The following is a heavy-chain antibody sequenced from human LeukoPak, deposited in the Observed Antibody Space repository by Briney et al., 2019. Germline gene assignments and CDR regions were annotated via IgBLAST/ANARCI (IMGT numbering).Heavy chain of an antibody. CDR1: GFTCSRYA. V-gene: IGHV3-23*01. CDR3: AKDRRGWLREPLDY. D-gene: IGHD5-12*01. J-gene: IGHJ4*02. CDR2: ISGASETI. Sequence: GGSLRLSCAASGFTCSRYAMSWVRQAPGKGLEWVSAISGASETIYYADSVRGRFTISRDNSKNTLYLQMNSLRAEDTAVYYCAKDRRGWLREPLDYWGQGTLVTVSS.